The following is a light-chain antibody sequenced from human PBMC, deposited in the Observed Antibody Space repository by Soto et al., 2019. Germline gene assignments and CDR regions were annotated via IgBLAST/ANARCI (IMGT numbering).Light chain of an antibody. CDR1: QSVGSNY. CDR3: HQYGYSPLT. J-gene: IGKJ4*01. Sequence: EIVLTQSPGTLSLSPGERATHSCRASQSVGSNYLAWYQQKPGQAPRLLIYDAASRATGIPDRFSGSGSGTDFTLTISRLEPEDFAVYYCHQYGYSPLTFGGGTKVEIK. CDR2: DAA. V-gene: IGKV3-20*01.